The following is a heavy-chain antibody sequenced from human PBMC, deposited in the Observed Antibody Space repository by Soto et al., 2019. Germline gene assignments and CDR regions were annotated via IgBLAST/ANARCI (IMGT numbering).Heavy chain of an antibody. CDR1: GFTVRSFT. V-gene: IGHV3-21*01. CDR3: TRDASRDSSARGWFDP. Sequence: GGSLRLFCAASGFTVRSFTMNWVRQAPGKGLEWVSTISSNSAYIYYTDALRGRFTISRDNAKNSLHLQMNSLRAEDTAVYYCTRDASRDSSARGWFDPWGPGTLVTVSS. D-gene: IGHD6-13*01. J-gene: IGHJ5*02. CDR2: ISSNSAYI.